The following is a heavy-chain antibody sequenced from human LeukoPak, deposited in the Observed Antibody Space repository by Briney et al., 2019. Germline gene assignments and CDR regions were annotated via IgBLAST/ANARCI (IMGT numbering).Heavy chain of an antibody. V-gene: IGHV4-59*01. Sequence: SETLSLTCTVSGGSISSYYLSWIRQPPGKGLEWIGYIYYSGSTNYNPSLKSRVTISVDTSKNQFSLKLSSVTAADTAVYYCAREKIRYYYGSGSTFDPWGQGTLVTVSS. CDR3: AREKIRYYYGSGSTFDP. D-gene: IGHD3-10*01. CDR2: IYYSGST. CDR1: GGSISSYY. J-gene: IGHJ5*02.